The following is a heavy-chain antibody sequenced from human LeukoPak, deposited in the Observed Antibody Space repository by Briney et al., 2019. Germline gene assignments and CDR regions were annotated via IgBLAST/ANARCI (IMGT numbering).Heavy chain of an antibody. CDR1: GGTFTSYA. J-gene: IGHJ6*03. CDR3: ARGQGGGDWNYYYYYYMDV. CDR2: INPSGGST. D-gene: IGHD2-21*02. Sequence: ASVKVSCKASGGTFTSYAISWVRQAPGQGLEWMGIINPSGGSTSYAQKFQGRVTMTRNTSISTAYMELSSLRSEDTAVYYCARGQGGGDWNYYYYYYMDVWGKGTTVTISS. V-gene: IGHV1-8*02.